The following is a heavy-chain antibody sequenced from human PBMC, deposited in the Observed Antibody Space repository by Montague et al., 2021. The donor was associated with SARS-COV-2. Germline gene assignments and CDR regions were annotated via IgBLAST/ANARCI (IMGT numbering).Heavy chain of an antibody. J-gene: IGHJ4*02. CDR3: AREDRSSAYAMDY. CDR1: GASMSGSY. CDR2: IYSSGST. V-gene: IGHV4-59*01. D-gene: IGHD3-22*01. Sequence: SETLSLTCTVSGASMSGSYWGWVRQPPGKGPEWNGNIYSSGSTHYNPSLKSRVTISVDTSKSQFSLRLTSVTAADTAVYYCAREDRSSAYAMDYWGQGTLVTVSS.